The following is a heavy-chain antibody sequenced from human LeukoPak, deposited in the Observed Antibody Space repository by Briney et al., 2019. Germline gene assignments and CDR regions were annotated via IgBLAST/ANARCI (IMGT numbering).Heavy chain of an antibody. D-gene: IGHD1-26*01. CDR1: GGSISSSNYY. J-gene: IGHJ4*02. V-gene: IGHV4-39*07. CDR2: IYYSGST. Sequence: SETLSLTCSVSGGSISSSNYYWGWIRQPPGKGLEWIGSIYYSGSTYYNPSLKSRVTMSVDTSKDQFSLKLTSVTAADTAVYHCVRLGTTTRWGQGTLVTFSS. CDR3: VRLGTTTR.